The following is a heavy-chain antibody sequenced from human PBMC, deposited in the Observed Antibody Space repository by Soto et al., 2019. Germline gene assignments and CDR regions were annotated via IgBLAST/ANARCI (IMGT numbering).Heavy chain of an antibody. D-gene: IGHD3-10*01. CDR2: MNPNSGNT. V-gene: IGHV1-8*01. J-gene: IGHJ4*02. CDR3: ARRYYGSGSYNENFDY. Sequence: ASVKVSCKASGYTFTSYDINWVRQATGQGLEWMGWMNPNSGNTGYAQKFQGRVTMTRNTSISTAYMELSSLRSEDTAVYYCARRYYGSGSYNENFDYWGQGTLVTVSS. CDR1: GYTFTSYD.